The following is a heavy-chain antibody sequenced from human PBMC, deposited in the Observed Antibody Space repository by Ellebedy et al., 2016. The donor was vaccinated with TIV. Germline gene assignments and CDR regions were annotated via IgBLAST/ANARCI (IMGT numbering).Heavy chain of an antibody. V-gene: IGHV1-69*13. CDR1: GGTFGSYG. Sequence: SVKVSCXASGGTFGSYGVSWVRQAPGQGLQWIGGIIPILGATDFAPKFQGRVTITADESTGTAYMELSSLKSEDTAVYYCARGGAGTARPDLDYWGQGTLVTVSS. D-gene: IGHD6-6*01. CDR2: IIPILGAT. CDR3: ARGGAGTARPDLDY. J-gene: IGHJ4*02.